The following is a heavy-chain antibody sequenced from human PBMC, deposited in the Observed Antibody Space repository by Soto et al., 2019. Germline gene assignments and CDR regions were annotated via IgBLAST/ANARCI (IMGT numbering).Heavy chain of an antibody. J-gene: IGHJ1*01. V-gene: IGHV4-34*01. CDR2: LYDSGSI. CDR1: GGSFSGYY. Sequence: QVQLQQWGAGLLKPSETLSLTCAVYGGSFSGYYCSWTRQPPGKGLEWIGELYDSGSINYNASLKSRVSISVDTSKNQFSLKLSSVTAADTAVYYCARGLGGVQHWGQGTLVTVSS. CDR3: ARGLGGVQH.